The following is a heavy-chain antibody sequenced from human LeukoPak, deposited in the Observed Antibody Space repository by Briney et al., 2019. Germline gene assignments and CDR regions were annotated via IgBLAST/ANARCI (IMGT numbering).Heavy chain of an antibody. CDR3: ARNAVAGFYYFDY. CDR2: IIPIFGTA. D-gene: IGHD6-19*01. CDR1: GGTFSSYA. J-gene: IGHJ4*02. V-gene: IGHV1-69*13. Sequence: GASVTVSCKASGGTFSSYAISWVRQAPGQGLEWMGGIIPIFGTANYAQKFQGRVTITADESTSTAYMELSSLRSEDTAVYYCARNAVAGFYYFDYWGQGTLVTVSS.